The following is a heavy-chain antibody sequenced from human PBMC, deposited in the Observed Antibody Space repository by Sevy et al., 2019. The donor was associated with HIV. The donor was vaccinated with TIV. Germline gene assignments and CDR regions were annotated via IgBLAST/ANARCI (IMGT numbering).Heavy chain of an antibody. CDR2: LWYDGNNK. V-gene: IGHV3-33*01. CDR3: ARGSLYSSGWSESLDY. Sequence: GGSLRLSCVASGFTFGTYGMDWVRQAPGKGLEWVAVLWYDGNNKYYGDSVKGRFTISRDNSKNKLYLQMNSLRAEDTAVYYCARGSLYSSGWSESLDYWGQGTLVTVSS. D-gene: IGHD6-19*01. CDR1: GFTFGTYG. J-gene: IGHJ4*02.